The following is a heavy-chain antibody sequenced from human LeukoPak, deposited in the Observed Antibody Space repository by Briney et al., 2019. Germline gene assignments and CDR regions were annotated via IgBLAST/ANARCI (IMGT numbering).Heavy chain of an antibody. V-gene: IGHV4-4*07. CDR2: IYTSGST. CDR1: GGSISSYY. D-gene: IGHD1-26*01. Sequence: SETLSLTCTVSGGSISSYYWSWIRQPAGKGLEWIGRIYTSGSTNYNPALKSRVTMSVDTSKNQCSLKLSSVTAADTAVYYCARWAHPYSGSYFDYWGQGTLVTVSS. CDR3: ARWAHPYSGSYFDY. J-gene: IGHJ4*02.